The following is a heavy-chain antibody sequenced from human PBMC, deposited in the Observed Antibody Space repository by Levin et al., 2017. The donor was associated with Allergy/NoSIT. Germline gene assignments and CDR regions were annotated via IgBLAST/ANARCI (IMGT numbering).Heavy chain of an antibody. D-gene: IGHD1/OR15-1a*01. CDR2: IRGKTYGGST. J-gene: IGHJ6*02. Sequence: GGSLRLSCSASGFTFSDCGMSWFRQSPGKGLEWVGVIRGKTYGGSTEYAASVKGRFTISRDDFETIAYLEMNSLKDEDTAVYYCARDLVFRGRNNGLDVWGQGTSVTVSS. CDR3: ARDLVFRGRNNGLDV. V-gene: IGHV3-49*03. CDR1: GFTFSDCG.